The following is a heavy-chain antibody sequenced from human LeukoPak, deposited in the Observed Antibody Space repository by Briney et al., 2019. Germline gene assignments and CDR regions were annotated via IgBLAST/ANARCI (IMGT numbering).Heavy chain of an antibody. D-gene: IGHD5-18*01. CDR3: ARKQTAMPIDY. Sequence: ASVKVSCKASGYTFTGYYMHWVRQSPGQGLEWMGWINPNSGGTNYAQKFQGRVTMTRDTSISTAYMELSRLISDDTAVYYCARKQTAMPIDYWGQGTLVTVSS. CDR1: GYTFTGYY. CDR2: INPNSGGT. V-gene: IGHV1-2*02. J-gene: IGHJ4*02.